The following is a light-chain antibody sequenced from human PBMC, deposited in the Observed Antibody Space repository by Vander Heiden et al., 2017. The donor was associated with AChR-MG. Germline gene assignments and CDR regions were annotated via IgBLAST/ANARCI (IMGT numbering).Light chain of an antibody. Sequence: QSVLTQPPSASGTPGQRVLISCSGNSSNIGKSYVCWYQQVPGTAPKVLIYNDDQRPSGVPDRFSGSKSGTSASLAIDGLRSEDEADYYCAAWDDIVRGVLFGGGTKVTVL. CDR2: NDD. CDR1: SSNIGKSY. V-gene: IGLV1-47*02. J-gene: IGLJ2*01. CDR3: AAWDDIVRGVL.